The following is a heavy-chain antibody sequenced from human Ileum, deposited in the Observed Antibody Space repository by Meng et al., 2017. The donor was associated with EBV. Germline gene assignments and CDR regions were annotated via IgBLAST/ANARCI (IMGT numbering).Heavy chain of an antibody. CDR2: INHSGST. CDR1: GGSFSGYY. CDR3: ARGFYTYGSSCFDY. V-gene: IGHV4-34*01. Sequence: QVQLQQWGAGLLNPSETLSLTCAVYGGSFSGYYWTWIRQPPGKGLEWIGEINHSGSTNYNPSLMSRVTISVDKNQFSLKLSSVTAADTAVYYCARGFYTYGSSCFDYWGQGTLVTVAS. J-gene: IGHJ4*02. D-gene: IGHD6-13*01.